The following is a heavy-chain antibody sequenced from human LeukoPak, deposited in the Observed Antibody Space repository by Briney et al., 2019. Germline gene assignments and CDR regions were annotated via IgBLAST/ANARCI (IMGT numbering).Heavy chain of an antibody. V-gene: IGHV4-61*02. D-gene: IGHD7-27*01. CDR1: GGSFSSDSYY. J-gene: IGHJ3*02. CDR3: ARVLEADLGSFDI. Sequence: PSETLSLTCAVSGGSFSSDSYYWSWIRQPAGKGLEWIGRIYISGGTDYNPSLKSRVTISVDTSKNQFSLRLTSVSAADTAVYYCARVLEADLGSFDIWGQGTMVTVSS. CDR2: IYISGGT.